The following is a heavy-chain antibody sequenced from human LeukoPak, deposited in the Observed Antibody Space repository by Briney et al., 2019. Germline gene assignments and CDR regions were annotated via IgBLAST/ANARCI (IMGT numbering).Heavy chain of an antibody. CDR1: GYIFTSYG. CDR3: ARFAVHRRLAVAGQFGLDY. V-gene: IGHV1-69*06. Sequence: SVKVSCKASGYIFTSYGITWVRQAPGQGLEWMGGIIPIFGTANYAQKFQGRVTITADKSTSTAYMELSSLRSEDTAVYYCARFAVHRRLAVAGQFGLDYWGQGTLVTVSS. CDR2: IIPIFGTA. D-gene: IGHD6-19*01. J-gene: IGHJ4*02.